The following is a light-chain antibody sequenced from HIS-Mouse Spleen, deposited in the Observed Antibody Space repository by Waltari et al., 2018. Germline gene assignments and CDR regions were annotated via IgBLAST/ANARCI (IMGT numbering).Light chain of an antibody. CDR3: QQYYSDPYT. V-gene: IGKV1-8*01. CDR1: QGISSY. J-gene: IGKJ2*01. CDR2: AAS. Sequence: AIRMTQSPSSFSASTGDRVTMTCRASQGISSYLAWYQQKSGKAPKLLIYAASTLQSGVPSRFSGSGSGTDFTLTISCLQSEDFATYYCQQYYSDPYTFGQGTKLEIK.